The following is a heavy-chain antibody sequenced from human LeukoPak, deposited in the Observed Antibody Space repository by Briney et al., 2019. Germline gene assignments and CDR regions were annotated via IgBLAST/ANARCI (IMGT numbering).Heavy chain of an antibody. V-gene: IGHV4-30-4*01. Sequence: PSETLSLTCTVSGGSISSGDYYWSWIRQPPGKGLEWVGYIYYSGSTYYNPSLKGRVTISVDTSKNQFSLKLSSVTAADTAVYYCARDSYCDSSGYIHAFDYWGQGTLVTVSS. D-gene: IGHD3-22*01. CDR2: IYYSGST. CDR3: ARDSYCDSSGYIHAFDY. CDR1: GGSISSGDYY. J-gene: IGHJ4*02.